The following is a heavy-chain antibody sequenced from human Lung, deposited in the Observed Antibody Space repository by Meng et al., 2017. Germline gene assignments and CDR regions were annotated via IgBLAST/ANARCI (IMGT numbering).Heavy chain of an antibody. CDR3: ARGSITMVRGVSVFDP. Sequence: LQLQGAVPGRVRPAGPVSRPVAVSGGSISSSHWWRWVRQPPGKGLEWIGEIYHSGSTNYTPSRKSRVTISVDKSKNQFSLKLSSVTAADTAVYYCARGSITMVRGVSVFDPWGQGTLVTVSS. J-gene: IGHJ5*02. CDR1: GGSISSSHW. D-gene: IGHD3-10*01. V-gene: IGHV4-4*02. CDR2: IYHSGST.